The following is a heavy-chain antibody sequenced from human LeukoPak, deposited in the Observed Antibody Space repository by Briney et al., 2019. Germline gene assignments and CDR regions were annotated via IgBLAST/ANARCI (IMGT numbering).Heavy chain of an antibody. Sequence: SETLSLTCTVSGGSMSSYYWSWIRQPPGKGLEWIGYIYYSGSTNYNPSLKSRVTISVDTSKNQFPLKLSSVTAADTAVYYCASSHLVSGIAVAGKIDYWGQGTLVTVSS. CDR1: GGSMSSYY. V-gene: IGHV4-59*01. CDR3: ASSHLVSGIAVAGKIDY. J-gene: IGHJ4*02. CDR2: IYYSGST. D-gene: IGHD6-19*01.